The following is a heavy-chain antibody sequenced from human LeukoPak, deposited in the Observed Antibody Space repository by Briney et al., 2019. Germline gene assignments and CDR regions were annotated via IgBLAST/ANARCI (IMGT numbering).Heavy chain of an antibody. CDR1: GGSISSYY. D-gene: IGHD3-22*01. CDR2: IYYSGST. CDR3: ARIYYYDSSGYXXAXXYXFDI. Sequence: PSETLSLTCTVSGGSISSYYWSWIRQPPGKGLEWIGYIYYSGSTNYNPSLKSRVTISVDTSKNQFSLKLSSVTAADTAVYYCARIYYYDSSGYXXAXXYXFDIWGXXTMVTVS. J-gene: IGHJ3*02. V-gene: IGHV4-59*01.